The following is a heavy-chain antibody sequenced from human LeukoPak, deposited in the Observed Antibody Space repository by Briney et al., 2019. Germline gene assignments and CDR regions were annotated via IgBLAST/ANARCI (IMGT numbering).Heavy chain of an antibody. CDR3: AKLPSSGWLDY. CDR1: GFTVSNNY. V-gene: IGHV3-53*01. CDR2: FYSGGNT. J-gene: IGHJ4*02. D-gene: IGHD6-19*01. Sequence: GGSLSLSCVVSGFTVSNNYMSWVRQAPGKGLEWVSAFYSGGNTYYTGSVKGRFIISRDNSKNTLYLQMNNLRPEDTAMYYCAKLPSSGWLDYWGQGTLVTVSS.